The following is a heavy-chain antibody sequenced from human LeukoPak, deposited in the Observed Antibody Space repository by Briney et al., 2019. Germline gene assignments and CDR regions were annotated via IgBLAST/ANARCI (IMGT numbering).Heavy chain of an antibody. CDR3: ARDSIGYCSSTSCYPGVRFDP. CDR2: IYYSGST. Sequence: SETLSLTCTVSGGSISSGGYYWSWIRQHPGKGLEWIGYIYYSGSTYYNPSLKSRVTISVNTSKNQFSLKLSSVTAADTAVYYCARDSIGYCSSTSCYPGVRFDPWGQGTLVTVSS. V-gene: IGHV4-31*03. J-gene: IGHJ5*02. CDR1: GGSISSGGYY. D-gene: IGHD2-2*01.